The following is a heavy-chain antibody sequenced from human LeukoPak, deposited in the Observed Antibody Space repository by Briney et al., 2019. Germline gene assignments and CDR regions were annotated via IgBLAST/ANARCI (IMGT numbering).Heavy chain of an antibody. J-gene: IGHJ4*02. CDR2: ISGSGGST. Sequence: PGGSLRLSCAASGFTFSSYAMSWVRQAPGKGLEWVSAISGSGGSTYYADSVKGRFTISRDNSKNTLYLQMNSLRAEDTAVYYCAKHTKGPGSGYDPYYFDYWGQGTLVTVSS. D-gene: IGHD5-12*01. V-gene: IGHV3-23*01. CDR1: GFTFSSYA. CDR3: AKHTKGPGSGYDPYYFDY.